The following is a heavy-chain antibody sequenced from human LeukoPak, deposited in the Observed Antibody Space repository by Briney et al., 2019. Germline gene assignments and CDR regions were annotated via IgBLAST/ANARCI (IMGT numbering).Heavy chain of an antibody. J-gene: IGHJ4*02. CDR1: GYSFTSYW. D-gene: IGHD3-10*01. CDR3: ARGGSTMVTPYYFDY. V-gene: IGHV5-51*01. CDR2: IYPGDSDT. Sequence: GESLKISCKGSGYSFTSYWIGWVRQMPGKGLEWMGIIYPGDSDTRYSPSFQGQVTISADKSISTAYLQWSSLKASDTAMYYCARGGSTMVTPYYFDYWGPRTLVTASS.